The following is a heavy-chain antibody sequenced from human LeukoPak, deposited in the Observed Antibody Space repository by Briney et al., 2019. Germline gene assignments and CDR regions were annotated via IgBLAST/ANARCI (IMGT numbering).Heavy chain of an antibody. CDR2: VNWNGGST. D-gene: IGHD2-2*01. CDR1: GFTFDDYG. CDR3: AKSAATWDTYFDY. V-gene: IGHV3-20*04. Sequence: GGSLRLSCAASGFTFDDYGMSWVRQAPGKGLEWISGVNWNGGSTGYADSVKGRFTISRDNAKNSLYLQMNSLRAEDTAVYYCAKSAATWDTYFDYWGQGTLVTVSS. J-gene: IGHJ4*02.